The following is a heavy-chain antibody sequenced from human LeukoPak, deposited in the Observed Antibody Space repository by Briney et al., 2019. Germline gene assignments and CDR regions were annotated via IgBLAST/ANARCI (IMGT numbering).Heavy chain of an antibody. V-gene: IGHV4-59*01. Sequence: SETLSLTCSVSGGSMNNYYWSWIRQSPGKGLEWVGYIYHTGSATYKPSLKSRVTLSLDTSKNQFSLRLNSVTAADTAVYYCARTQSQSGSYRYYFGYWGQGTLVTVSS. CDR3: ARTQSQSGSYRYYFGY. J-gene: IGHJ4*02. CDR1: GGSMNNYY. D-gene: IGHD1-26*01. CDR2: IYHTGSA.